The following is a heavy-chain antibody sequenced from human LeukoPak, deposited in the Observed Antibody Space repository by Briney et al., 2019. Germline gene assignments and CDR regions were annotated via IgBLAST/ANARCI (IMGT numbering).Heavy chain of an antibody. CDR3: ARMITFGGVILDY. D-gene: IGHD3-16*02. V-gene: IGHV4-59*01. CDR1: GGSLNTYY. Sequence: SETLSLTCTVSGGSLNTYYWSWIPQPPGKGLEWIGYIYYSGSTNYNPSLKSRVTISVDTSKNQFSLKLSSVTAADTAVYYCARMITFGGVILDYWGQGTLVTVSS. CDR2: IYYSGST. J-gene: IGHJ4*02.